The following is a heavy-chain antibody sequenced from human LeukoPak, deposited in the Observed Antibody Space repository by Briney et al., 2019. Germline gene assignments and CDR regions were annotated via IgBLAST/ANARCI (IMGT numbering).Heavy chain of an antibody. D-gene: IGHD2-15*01. V-gene: IGHV3-74*01. J-gene: IGHJ3*01. CDR2: ISTDGSRT. CDR1: GFIFTDYW. Sequence: PGGSLRLSCAASGFIFTDYWMHWVRQAPGEGLVWVSHISTDGSRTNCADSVKGRFTTSRDNTKNTVYLQMSSLRAEDTAVYYCSPGFAFDVWGQGTMVTVSS. CDR3: SPGFAFDV.